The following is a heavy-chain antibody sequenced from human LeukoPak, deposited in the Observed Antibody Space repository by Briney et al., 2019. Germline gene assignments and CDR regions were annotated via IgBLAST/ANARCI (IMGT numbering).Heavy chain of an antibody. J-gene: IGHJ4*02. CDR2: ISGSGGST. CDR1: GFTFSSYA. D-gene: IGHD6-13*01. V-gene: IGHV3-23*01. Sequence: GGSLRLSCAASGFTFSSYAMSWVRQAPGKGLEWVSAISGSGGSTYYADSVKGRFTISRDNSKNTLYLQTNSLRAEDTAVYYCAKSRGYSSSWDLDYWGQGTLVTVSS. CDR3: AKSRGYSSSWDLDY.